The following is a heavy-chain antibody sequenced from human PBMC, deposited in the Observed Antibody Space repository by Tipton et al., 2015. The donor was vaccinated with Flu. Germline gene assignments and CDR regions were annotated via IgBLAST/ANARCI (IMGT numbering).Heavy chain of an antibody. J-gene: IGHJ6*02. CDR3: ASDQGFGDGLTYDYYGLDV. CDR1: GFSVSSPYC. V-gene: IGHV4-28*03. Sequence: TLSLTCSVSGFSVSSPYCWGWIRQPPGQGLEWIGGIYYSGSTYYNPSLMSRLTIVVDTSKNQFSLKLNSVTVADTAVYYCASDQGFGDGLTYDYYGLDVWGQGTTVTVSS. CDR2: IYYSGST. D-gene: IGHD3-10*01.